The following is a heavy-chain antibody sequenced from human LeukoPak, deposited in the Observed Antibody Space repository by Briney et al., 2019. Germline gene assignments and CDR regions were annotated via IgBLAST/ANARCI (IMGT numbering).Heavy chain of an antibody. Sequence: GGSLRLSCATPGFTFSTFGMHWVRQAPGKGLEWVSYITGSATTTYYADSVKGRFTISRDNGKNSLYLQMNSLRAEDTSVYYCARDVGYRSWFDPWGQGTLVIVSS. J-gene: IGHJ5*02. CDR1: GFTFSTFG. CDR3: ARDVGYRSWFDP. V-gene: IGHV3-48*01. CDR2: ITGSATTT. D-gene: IGHD5-18*01.